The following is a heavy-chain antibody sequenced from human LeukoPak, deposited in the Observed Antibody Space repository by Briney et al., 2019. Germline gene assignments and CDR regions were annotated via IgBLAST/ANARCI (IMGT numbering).Heavy chain of an antibody. D-gene: IGHD3-10*01. Sequence: GGSLRLSCAASGFTFSSYWMHWGRQAPGKGLVLVSRIYHDGINTYYAHSVKGRFTISRDNAKNTLYMQMNSLRAEDTAVYYCAKLPYFYGSFCSFDYWGQGTLVTVSS. V-gene: IGHV3-74*01. CDR2: IYHDGINT. CDR1: GFTFSSYW. CDR3: AKLPYFYGSFCSFDY. J-gene: IGHJ4*02.